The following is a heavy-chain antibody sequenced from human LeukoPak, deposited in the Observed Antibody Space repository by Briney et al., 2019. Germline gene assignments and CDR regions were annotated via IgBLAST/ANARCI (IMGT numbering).Heavy chain of an antibody. CDR1: GGSISSLC. J-gene: IGHJ4*02. CDR2: IYYTGST. Sequence: SETLSLTCSVSGGSISSLCWSWIRQPPGKGLEWIGYIYYTGSTNYNPSLKSRVTMFVDMSKNQFSLRLSSVTAADTAVYYCARHRAYSSSSPFDYWGQGTLVTVSS. CDR3: ARHRAYSSSSPFDY. D-gene: IGHD6-6*01. V-gene: IGHV4-59*08.